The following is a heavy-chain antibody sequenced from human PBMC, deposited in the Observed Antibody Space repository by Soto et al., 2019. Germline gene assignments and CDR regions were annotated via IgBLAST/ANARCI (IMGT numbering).Heavy chain of an antibody. CDR2: ISGSGGST. D-gene: IGHD6-19*01. CDR3: AKAPGIGVAEEES. CDR1: GFTFSSYA. J-gene: IGHJ4*02. V-gene: IGHV3-23*01. Sequence: EVQLLESGGGLVQPGGSLRLSCAASGFTFSSYAMSWVRQAPGKGLEWVSAISGSGGSTYYADSVKGRFTISRENSKNTLYLQMNSLRAEDTAVYYCAKAPGIGVAEEESWGQGTLVTVSS.